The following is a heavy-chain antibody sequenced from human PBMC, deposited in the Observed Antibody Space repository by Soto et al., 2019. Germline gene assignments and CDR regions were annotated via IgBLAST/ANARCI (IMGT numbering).Heavy chain of an antibody. CDR2: MWYDGSHA. CDR1: GFTFSSYT. D-gene: IGHD5-12*01. Sequence: GGSLRLSCTTSGFTFSSYTMHWVRQAPGKGPEWVALMWYDGSHAEYLESVKGRFTISRDNSKSTLYLQMNSLRVEDTALFYCARGGDIVATTRYFDYWGQGTLVTVSS. V-gene: IGHV3-33*01. J-gene: IGHJ4*01. CDR3: ARGGDIVATTRYFDY.